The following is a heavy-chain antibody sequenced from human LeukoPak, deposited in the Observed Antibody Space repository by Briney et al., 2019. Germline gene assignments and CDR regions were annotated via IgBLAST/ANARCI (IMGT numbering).Heavy chain of an antibody. CDR1: GFTFDDYA. D-gene: IGHD2-21*02. Sequence: PGGSLRLSCAASGFTFDDYAMHWVRQAPGKGLEWVSLISWDGGSTYYADSVKGRFTISRDNSKNSLYLQMNSLRAEDTALYYCAKDMEAYCGGDCPPLFDCWGQGTLVTVSS. J-gene: IGHJ4*02. V-gene: IGHV3-43D*03. CDR3: AKDMEAYCGGDCPPLFDC. CDR2: ISWDGGST.